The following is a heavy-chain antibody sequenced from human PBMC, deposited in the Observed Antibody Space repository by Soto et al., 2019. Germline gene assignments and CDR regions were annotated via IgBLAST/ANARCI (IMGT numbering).Heavy chain of an antibody. Sequence: EVQLLESGGGLVQPGGSLRLSCAASGFTFNNYAMTWVRQAPGKGLEWFSAISGGGDTTSYADSVKGRFTVSRDGSKNTLYLQMSSMRAEDTALSYCAKGRGGSGSLTPRVDFWGQGTLVTVSS. CDR3: AKGRGGSGSLTPRVDF. CDR2: ISGGGDTT. D-gene: IGHD3-10*01. J-gene: IGHJ4*02. V-gene: IGHV3-23*01. CDR1: GFTFNNYA.